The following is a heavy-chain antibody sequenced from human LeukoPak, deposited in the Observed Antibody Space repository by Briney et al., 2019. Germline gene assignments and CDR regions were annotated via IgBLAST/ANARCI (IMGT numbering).Heavy chain of an antibody. CDR3: ARDPTTTVTSADAFDI. Sequence: PGGSLRLSCAASGCTFSSDSMNWVRQAPGNGLEWVSSISSSSSYIYYADSVKGRFTISRDNAKNSLYLQMNSLRAEDTAVYYCARDPTTTVTSADAFDIWGQGTMVTVSS. J-gene: IGHJ3*02. CDR1: GCTFSSDS. D-gene: IGHD4-17*01. CDR2: ISSSSSYI. V-gene: IGHV3-21*01.